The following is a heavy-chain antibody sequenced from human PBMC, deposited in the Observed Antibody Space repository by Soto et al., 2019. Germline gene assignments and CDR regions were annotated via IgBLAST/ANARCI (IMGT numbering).Heavy chain of an antibody. CDR1: GYTFSSYY. J-gene: IGHJ3*02. V-gene: IGHV1-2*04. CDR2: INPNSGGT. CDR3: ARGYCTNGVCYHDAFDI. Sequence: ASVKVSCKASGYTFSSYYMHWVRQAPGQRLEWMGWINPNSGGTNYAQKFQGWVTMTRDTSISTAYMELSRLRSDDTAVYYCARGYCTNGVCYHDAFDIWGQGTMVT. D-gene: IGHD2-8*01.